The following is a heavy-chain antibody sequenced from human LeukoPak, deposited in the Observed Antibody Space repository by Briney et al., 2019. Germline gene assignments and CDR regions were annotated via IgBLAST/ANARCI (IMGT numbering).Heavy chain of an antibody. D-gene: IGHD5-24*01. Sequence: GGSLRLSCAASGFTFSDYYMTWVRQAPGKGLEWLSYITNRGDTVFYADSVKGRFTVSRDNAKRSLYLQMNSLRAEDTAVYYCAKGAQMATISFDIWGQGTMVTVSS. CDR1: GFTFSDYY. CDR3: AKGAQMATISFDI. V-gene: IGHV3-11*01. J-gene: IGHJ3*02. CDR2: ITNRGDTV.